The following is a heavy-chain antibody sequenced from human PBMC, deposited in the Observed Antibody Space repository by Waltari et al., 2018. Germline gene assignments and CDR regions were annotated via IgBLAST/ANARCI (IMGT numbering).Heavy chain of an antibody. D-gene: IGHD3-22*01. CDR3: ARGGGFYYYDSSGYYYYFDY. CDR2: IYYSGST. V-gene: IGHV4-59*01. CDR1: GGSISSYY. J-gene: IGHJ4*02. Sequence: QVQLQESGPGLVKPSETLSLTCTVSGGSISSYYWSWIRQPPGKGLEWLGYIYYSGSTNYNPALKSRVTKSVDTSKNQFALKLSSVTAADTAVYYCARGGGFYYYDSSGYYYYFDYWGQGTLVTVSS.